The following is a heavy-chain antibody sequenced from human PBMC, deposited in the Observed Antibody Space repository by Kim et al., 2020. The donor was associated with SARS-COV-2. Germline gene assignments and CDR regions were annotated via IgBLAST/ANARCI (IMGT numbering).Heavy chain of an antibody. J-gene: IGHJ6*02. CDR1: GGSISSYY. Sequence: SETLSLTCTVSGGSISSYYWSWIRQPPGKGLEWIGYIYYSGSTNYNPSLKSRVTISVDTSKNQFSLKLSSVTAADTAVYYCARDKRYCSSTSCYEGYYYYGLDAWGHGTTVTVSS. D-gene: IGHD2-2*01. CDR2: IYYSGST. CDR3: ARDKRYCSSTSCYEGYYYYGLDA. V-gene: IGHV4-59*01.